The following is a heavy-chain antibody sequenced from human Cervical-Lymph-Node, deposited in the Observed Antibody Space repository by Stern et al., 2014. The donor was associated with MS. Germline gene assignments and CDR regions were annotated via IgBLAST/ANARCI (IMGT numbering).Heavy chain of an antibody. Sequence: VQLQESGGGLVQPGRSLRLSCAASGFTFDDYAMHWVRQAPGKGLEWVSGISWNSGSIGYADSVKGRFTISRDNAKNSLYLQMNSLRAEDTALYYCAKGRGYILDYWGQGTLVTVSS. J-gene: IGHJ4*02. CDR2: ISWNSGSI. D-gene: IGHD5-18*01. CDR3: AKGRGYILDY. CDR1: GFTFDDYA. V-gene: IGHV3-9*01.